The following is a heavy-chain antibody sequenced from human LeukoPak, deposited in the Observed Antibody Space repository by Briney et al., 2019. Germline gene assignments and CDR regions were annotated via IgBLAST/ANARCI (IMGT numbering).Heavy chain of an antibody. CDR3: ARGLGVAAAFLGYYYMDV. V-gene: IGHV1-8*03. CDR1: GYTFTSYD. D-gene: IGHD6-13*01. CDR2: MNPNSGNT. J-gene: IGHJ6*03. Sequence: ASVKVSCKASGYTFTSYDINWVRQATGQGLEWMGWMNPNSGNTGYAQKFQGRVTITRNTSISTAYMELSSLRSEDTAVYYCARGLGVAAAFLGYYYMDVWGKGTTVTVSS.